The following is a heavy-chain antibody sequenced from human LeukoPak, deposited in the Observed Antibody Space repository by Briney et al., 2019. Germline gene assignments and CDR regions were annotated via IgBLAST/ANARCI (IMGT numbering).Heavy chain of an antibody. J-gene: IGHJ5*02. CDR1: GYTFTGYY. CDR3: ARVRYDFWSGYYPLNWFDP. V-gene: IGHV1-2*06. D-gene: IGHD3-3*01. CDR2: IDPNSGGT. Sequence: ASVKVSCKASGYTFTGYYIHWVRQAPGQGLEWMGRIDPNSGGTNYAQKFQGRVTMTRDTSISTAYMELSRLRSDDTAVYYCARVRYDFWSGYYPLNWFDPWGQGTLVTVSS.